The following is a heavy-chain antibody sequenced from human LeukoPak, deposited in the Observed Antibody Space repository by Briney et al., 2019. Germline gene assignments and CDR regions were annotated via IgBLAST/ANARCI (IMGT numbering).Heavy chain of an antibody. CDR1: GYTFTDYY. Sequence: ASVKVSCKASGYTFTDYYMHWVRQAPGQGLEWMGWINPNSGGTNYAQKFQGRVTVTRDTSTSAAYMELSRLRSDDTAVYYCARVSVTTNWGSFDAFDIWGQGTMVTVSS. CDR3: ARVSVTTNWGSFDAFDI. CDR2: INPNSGGT. V-gene: IGHV1-2*02. D-gene: IGHD7-27*01. J-gene: IGHJ3*02.